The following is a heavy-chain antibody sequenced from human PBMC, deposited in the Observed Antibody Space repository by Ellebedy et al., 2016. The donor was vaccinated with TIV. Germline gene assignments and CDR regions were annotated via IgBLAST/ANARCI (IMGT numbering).Heavy chain of an antibody. V-gene: IGHV3-23*01. Sequence: GESLKISCAASGFTFSGYAMSWVRQAPGKGLGWVSGINSGGTRTYYADSVKGRFTISRDNSKDTLFLQMNSLRAEDTAVYYCASSRYHYYLGNTIFAYWGQGALVTVSS. CDR2: INSGGTRT. CDR1: GFTFSGYA. CDR3: ASSRYHYYLGNTIFAY. J-gene: IGHJ4*02. D-gene: IGHD3-10*01.